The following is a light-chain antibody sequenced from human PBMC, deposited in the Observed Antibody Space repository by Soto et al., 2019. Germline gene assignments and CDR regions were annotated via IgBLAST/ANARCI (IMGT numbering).Light chain of an antibody. CDR1: QSVTTR. Sequence: SVLTQSPGTLSLSPGERVTLSCRASQSVTTRLAWYQHKPGQAPRLLMSGASSRASGVPVRFSGSGSGTDFTLTISRLEPEDFALYYCQQYGGSPITFGLGTHWR. J-gene: IGKJ5*01. V-gene: IGKV3-20*01. CDR3: QQYGGSPIT. CDR2: GAS.